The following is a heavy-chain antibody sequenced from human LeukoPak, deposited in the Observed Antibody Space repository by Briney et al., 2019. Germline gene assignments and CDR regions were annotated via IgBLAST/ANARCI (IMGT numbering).Heavy chain of an antibody. CDR2: IYYSGST. J-gene: IGHJ6*02. D-gene: IGHD5-18*01. CDR1: GGSISSGDYY. CDR3: ARANTAMVGGYYYYYGMDV. Sequence: PSRTLSLTCTVSGGSISSGDYYWSWIRQPPGKGLEWIGYIYYSGSTYYNPSLKSRVTISVDTSKNQFSLKLSSVTAADTAVYYCARANTAMVGGYYYYYGMDVWGQGTTVTVSS. V-gene: IGHV4-30-4*01.